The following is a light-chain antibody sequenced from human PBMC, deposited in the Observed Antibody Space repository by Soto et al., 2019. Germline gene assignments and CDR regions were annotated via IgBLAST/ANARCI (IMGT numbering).Light chain of an antibody. V-gene: IGKV3-20*01. J-gene: IGKJ4*01. CDR3: QQYGSVPLT. Sequence: EIVLTQSPGTLSLSPGERATLSCRASQSVSSSYLAWYQQKPGQAPRLLIYDASSRATGIPERFSGSGYGTDFTLTISRLEAEDFEVYYCQQYGSVPLTFGGGTKVEIK. CDR2: DAS. CDR1: QSVSSSY.